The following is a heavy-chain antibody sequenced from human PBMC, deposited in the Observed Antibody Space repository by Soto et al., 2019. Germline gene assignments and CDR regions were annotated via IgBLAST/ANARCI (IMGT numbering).Heavy chain of an antibody. V-gene: IGHV3-7*03. CDR1: GFTFSSYC. D-gene: IGHD2-2*01. Sequence: SLRLCCAASGFTFSSYCMSWVRQAPGKGLVWVANIKGDGSERHYVDSVKGRFIISRDNAKNSLFLQMNSLTVEDTAVYYCARDGCTSASCDVYGMDVWGQGTTVTVSS. CDR2: IKGDGSER. J-gene: IGHJ6*02. CDR3: ARDGCTSASCDVYGMDV.